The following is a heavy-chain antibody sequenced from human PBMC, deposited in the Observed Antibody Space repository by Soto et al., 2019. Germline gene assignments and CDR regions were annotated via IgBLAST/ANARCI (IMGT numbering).Heavy chain of an antibody. J-gene: IGHJ4*02. CDR2: IYYSGST. CDR3: ARGQSDYGGNSDSFYFDS. CDR1: GGSISSGGYY. D-gene: IGHD4-17*01. V-gene: IGHV4-31*03. Sequence: PSETLSLTCTVSGGSISSGGYYWSWIRQHPGKGLEWIGYIYYSGSTYYNPSLKSRVTISVDTSKNQFSLKLSSVTAADTVVYYCARGQSDYGGNSDSFYFDSWGQGTLVTVSS.